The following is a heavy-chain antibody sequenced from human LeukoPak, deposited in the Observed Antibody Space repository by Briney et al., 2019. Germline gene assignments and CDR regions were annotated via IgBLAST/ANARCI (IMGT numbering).Heavy chain of an antibody. CDR3: ARGRYSSSSRGFDY. CDR2: IIPIFGTA. V-gene: IGHV1-69*13. CDR1: GGTFSSYA. Sequence: ASVKVSCKASGGTFSSYAISWVRQAPGQGLEWMGGIIPIFGTANYAQKFQGRVTITADESTSTAYMELSSLRSEDTAVYYCARGRYSSSSRGFDYWGQGTLVTVSS. J-gene: IGHJ4*02. D-gene: IGHD6-6*01.